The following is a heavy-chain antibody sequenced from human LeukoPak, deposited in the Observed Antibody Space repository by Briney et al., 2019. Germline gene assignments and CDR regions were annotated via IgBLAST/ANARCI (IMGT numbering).Heavy chain of an antibody. CDR2: INSDGSYT. Sequence: GGSLRLSCAASGFTFSDSWMHWVRQAPGKGLVSVSRINSDGSYTNYADSVEGRFIISRDNAKNTVNLQMNSLRLEDTAVYYCATGGAMDVWGQGTTVTVSS. J-gene: IGHJ6*02. CDR3: ATGGAMDV. V-gene: IGHV3-74*01. CDR1: GFTFSDSW.